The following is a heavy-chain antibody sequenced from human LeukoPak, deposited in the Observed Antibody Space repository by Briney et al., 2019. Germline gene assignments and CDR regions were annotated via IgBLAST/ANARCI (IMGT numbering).Heavy chain of an antibody. CDR1: GYSINNYW. CDR3: ARQEYCSGGSCYTWFDP. D-gene: IGHD2-15*01. J-gene: IGHJ5*02. Sequence: GESLKISCKGSGYSINNYWIGWVRQMPGKGLEWMGIIYPADSDIRYSPSFQGQVTISADKSISTAYLQWSSLKASDTAMYYCARQEYCSGGSCYTWFDPWGQGALVTVSS. V-gene: IGHV5-51*01. CDR2: IYPADSDI.